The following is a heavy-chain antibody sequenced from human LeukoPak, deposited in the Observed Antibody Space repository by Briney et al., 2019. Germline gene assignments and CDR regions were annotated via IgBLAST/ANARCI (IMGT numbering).Heavy chain of an antibody. Sequence: SVKVSCKASGGTFSSYAISWVRQAPGQGLEWMGRIIPIFGTANYAQKFQGRVTITTDESTSTAYMELSSLRSEDTAVYYCASSGEWFGELFYGYFDYWGQGTLVTVSS. CDR2: IIPIFGTA. V-gene: IGHV1-69*05. CDR3: ASSGEWFGELFYGYFDY. D-gene: IGHD3-10*01. CDR1: GGTFSSYA. J-gene: IGHJ4*02.